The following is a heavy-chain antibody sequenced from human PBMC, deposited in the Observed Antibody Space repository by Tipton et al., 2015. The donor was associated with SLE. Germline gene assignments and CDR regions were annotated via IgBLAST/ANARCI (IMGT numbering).Heavy chain of an antibody. V-gene: IGHV3-33*01. J-gene: IGHJ4*02. CDR2: IWDDGSNK. CDR1: GFTFSSYG. CDR3: AREGGGYGYYFDY. D-gene: IGHD5-18*01. Sequence: SLRLSCAASGFTFSSYGMHWVRQAPGKGLEWVAVIWDDGSNKYYADSVKGRFTISRDNSKNTLYLQMNSLRAEDTAVDYCAREGGGYGYYFDYWGQGTLVTVSS.